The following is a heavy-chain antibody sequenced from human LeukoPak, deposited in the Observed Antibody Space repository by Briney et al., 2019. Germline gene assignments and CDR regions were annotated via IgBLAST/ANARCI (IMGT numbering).Heavy chain of an antibody. J-gene: IGHJ4*02. Sequence: PGSPLRLFCAASGFTFEEYAMHWARHAPGKALEGVSGISWNSGSIGYADSVKRRFTISRDNAKNSLYLQMNSLRAEDMAWYYCAKGPIAVAGTYFDYWGQGTLVTVSS. CDR2: ISWNSGSI. D-gene: IGHD6-19*01. CDR3: AKGPIAVAGTYFDY. V-gene: IGHV3-9*03. CDR1: GFTFEEYA.